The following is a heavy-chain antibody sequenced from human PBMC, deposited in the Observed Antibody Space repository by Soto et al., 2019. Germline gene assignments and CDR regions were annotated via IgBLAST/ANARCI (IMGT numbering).Heavy chain of an antibody. Sequence: SETLSLTCTVSGGSINSNNYYWAWIRQPPGKGLAWIASIYYDGSTYYNPSLKSRVTISIDTSKNQFSLRLRSVTAADTAIYYCAKVVVAATRHTDFDSWGKGTLVTVS. J-gene: IGHJ4*02. CDR1: GGSINSNNYY. V-gene: IGHV4-39*01. D-gene: IGHD2-15*01. CDR3: AKVVVAATRHTDFDS. CDR2: IYYDGST.